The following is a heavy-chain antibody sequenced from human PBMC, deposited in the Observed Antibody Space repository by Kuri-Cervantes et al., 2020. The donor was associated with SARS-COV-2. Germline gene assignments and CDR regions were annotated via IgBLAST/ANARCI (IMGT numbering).Heavy chain of an antibody. CDR2: IIPMYDAT. J-gene: IGHJ4*02. V-gene: IGHV1-69*13. D-gene: IGHD3-3*01. Sequence: SVKVSCKASGGTFTNYAITWLRQAPGQGFEWMGRIIPMYDATDFAQKFQGRVTINADESTRTAYMELSRLRSDDTAVYYCARGVLRRPPDYWGQGTLVTVSS. CDR3: ARGVLRRPPDY. CDR1: GGTFTNYA.